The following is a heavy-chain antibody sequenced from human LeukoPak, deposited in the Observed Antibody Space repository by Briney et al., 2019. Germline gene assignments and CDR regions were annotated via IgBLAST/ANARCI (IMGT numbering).Heavy chain of an antibody. CDR2: INHSGST. CDR1: GGSFSGYY. CDR3: ARGRAVVTAKLFFDY. V-gene: IGHV4-34*01. D-gene: IGHD2-21*02. J-gene: IGHJ4*02. Sequence: PSETLSLTCAVYGGSFSGYYWSWIRQPPGKGLEWIGEINHSGSTNYNPSLKSRVTISVDTSKNQFSLKLSSVTAADTAVYYCARGRAVVTAKLFFDYWGQGTLVTVSS.